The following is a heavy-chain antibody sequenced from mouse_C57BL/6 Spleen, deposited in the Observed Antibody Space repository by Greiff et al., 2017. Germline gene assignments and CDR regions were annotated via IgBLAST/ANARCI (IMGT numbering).Heavy chain of an antibody. V-gene: IGHV1-53*01. CDR3: ARGYYGSYYAMDY. J-gene: IGHJ4*01. Sequence: QVHVKQPGTELVKPGASVKLSCKASGYTFTSYWMHWVQQRPGQGLEWIGNINPSNGGTNYNEKFKSKATLTVDKSSSTAYMQLSSLTSEDSAVYYCARGYYGSYYAMDYWGQGTSVTVSS. CDR1: GYTFTSYW. CDR2: INPSNGGT. D-gene: IGHD1-1*01.